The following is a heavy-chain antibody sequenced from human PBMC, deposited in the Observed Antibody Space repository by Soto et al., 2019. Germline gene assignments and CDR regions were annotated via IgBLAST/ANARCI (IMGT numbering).Heavy chain of an antibody. J-gene: IGHJ4*02. D-gene: IGHD3-10*01. CDR1: GGSVSCGSYY. CDR3: ARDLYGSGSYYSY. CDR2: IYYSGST. Sequence: SETLSLTCTVSGGSVSCGSYYWRWIRQPPGKGLEWIGYIYYSGSTNYNPSLKSRVTISVDTSKNQFSLKLSSVTAADTAVYYCARDLYGSGSYYSYWGQGTLVTVSS. V-gene: IGHV4-61*01.